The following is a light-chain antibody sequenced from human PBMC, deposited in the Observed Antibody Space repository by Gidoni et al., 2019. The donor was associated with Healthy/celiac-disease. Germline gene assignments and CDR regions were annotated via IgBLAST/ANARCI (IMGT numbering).Light chain of an antibody. V-gene: IGKV1-9*01. CDR2: AAS. J-gene: IGKJ4*01. CDR1: QGISSY. Sequence: DIQLTPSPSFLSVSVGDRVTISCRASQGISSYLAWYQQKPGKAPKLLIYAASTLQSGVPSRFSGSGSGTEFTLTISSLQPEDFATYYCQQLNSYPPTFGGGTKVEIK. CDR3: QQLNSYPPT.